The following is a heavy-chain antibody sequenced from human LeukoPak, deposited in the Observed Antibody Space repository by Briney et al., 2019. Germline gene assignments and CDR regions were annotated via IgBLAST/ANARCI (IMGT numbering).Heavy chain of an antibody. V-gene: IGHV3-74*01. J-gene: IGHJ6*02. D-gene: IGHD4-11*01. Sequence: GGSLRLSCAASGFTFSSYWMHWVRQAPGKGLVWVSRINSDGSSTSYADSVKGRFTISRDNAKITLYLQMNSLRAEDTAVYYCARGTTVAHYYYYGMDVWGQGTTVTVSS. CDR2: INSDGSST. CDR3: ARGTTVAHYYYYGMDV. CDR1: GFTFSSYW.